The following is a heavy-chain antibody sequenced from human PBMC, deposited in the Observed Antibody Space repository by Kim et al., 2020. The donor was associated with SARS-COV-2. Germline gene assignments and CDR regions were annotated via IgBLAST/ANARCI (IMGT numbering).Heavy chain of an antibody. CDR3: ATRTIPSGTFDY. CDR1: GFTFSTHA. V-gene: IGHV3-23*01. J-gene: IGHJ4*02. Sequence: GGSLRLSCAAFGFTFSTHAMGWIRQAPGKGLEWASLISAGGDNTYYPDSVKGRFTISRDNSKNTLYLQMNSLRAEDTAVYYCATRTIPSGTFDYWGQGALVTVSS. D-gene: IGHD1-26*01. CDR2: ISAGGDNT.